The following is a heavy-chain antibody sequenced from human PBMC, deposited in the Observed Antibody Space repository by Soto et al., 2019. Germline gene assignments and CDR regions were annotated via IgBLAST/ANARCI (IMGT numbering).Heavy chain of an antibody. CDR1: GYSFTSYW. D-gene: IGHD2-15*01. CDR2: IYPGDSDT. Sequence: PGESLKISCKGSGYSFTSYWIGWVRQMPGKGLEWMGIIYPGDSDTRYSPSFQGQVTISADKSISTAYLQWSSLKASDTAMYYCARLPDCSGGSCYPSDAFDICRQGPMVTAS. CDR3: ARLPDCSGGSCYPSDAFDI. V-gene: IGHV5-51*01. J-gene: IGHJ3*02.